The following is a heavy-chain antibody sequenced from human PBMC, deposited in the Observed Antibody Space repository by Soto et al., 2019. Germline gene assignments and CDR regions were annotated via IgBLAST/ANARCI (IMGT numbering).Heavy chain of an antibody. Sequence: PGWSLRLSCASSVFTFSSYAMSWVRQAPGKGLEWVSAISGSGGSTYYADSVKGRFTISRDNSKNTLYLQMNSLRAEDTAVYYCAKRGPESTTIFGVVITYYYGMDVWGQGTTVTVSS. V-gene: IGHV3-23*01. D-gene: IGHD3-3*01. CDR2: ISGSGGST. CDR1: VFTFSSYA. CDR3: AKRGPESTTIFGVVITYYYGMDV. J-gene: IGHJ6*02.